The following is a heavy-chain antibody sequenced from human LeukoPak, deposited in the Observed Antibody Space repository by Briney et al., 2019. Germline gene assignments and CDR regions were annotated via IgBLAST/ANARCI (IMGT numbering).Heavy chain of an antibody. Sequence: QPGRSLRLSCAASGFTFSSYGMHWVRQAPGKGLEWVAVISYDGSNKYYADSVMGRFTISRDNSKNTLYLQMNSLRAEDTAVYYCAKDRIPYSSGWYDYWGQGTLVTVSS. CDR2: ISYDGSNK. D-gene: IGHD6-19*01. J-gene: IGHJ4*02. V-gene: IGHV3-30*18. CDR1: GFTFSSYG. CDR3: AKDRIPYSSGWYDY.